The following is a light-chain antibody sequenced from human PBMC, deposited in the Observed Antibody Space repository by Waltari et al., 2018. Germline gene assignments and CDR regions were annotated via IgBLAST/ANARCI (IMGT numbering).Light chain of an antibody. CDR2: EDD. J-gene: IGLJ2*01. CDR3: QSYDAYVV. CDR1: SGSIARNY. V-gene: IGLV6-57*03. Sequence: NFMLTQPHSVSESPGKTVSISCTRSSGSIARNYVQWYQQRPGSAPTIVIYEDDQRPSGVPDRFSGSIDSSSNSASLTISGLKTEEEADYYCQSYDAYVVFGGGTRLTVL.